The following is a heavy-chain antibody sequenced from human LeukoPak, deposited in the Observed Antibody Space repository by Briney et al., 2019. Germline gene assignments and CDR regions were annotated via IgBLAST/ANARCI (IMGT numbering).Heavy chain of an antibody. V-gene: IGHV4-59*12. CDR2: IYYSGST. D-gene: IGHD3-10*01. Sequence: SETLSLTCTVSGGSISSYYWSWIRQPPGKGLEWIGYIYYSGSTNYNPSLKSRVTISVDTSKNQFSLKLSSVTAADTAVYYCARVHYYGSGSPDWYFDLWGRGTLVTVSS. CDR1: GGSISSYY. CDR3: ARVHYYGSGSPDWYFDL. J-gene: IGHJ2*01.